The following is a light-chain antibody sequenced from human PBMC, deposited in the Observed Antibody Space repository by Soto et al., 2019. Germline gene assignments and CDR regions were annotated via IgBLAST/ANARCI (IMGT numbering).Light chain of an antibody. V-gene: IGKV3-20*01. J-gene: IGKJ5*01. Sequence: EIVLTQSPGTLSLSPGERATLSCRASQSLSSSYLAWYQQIAGQAPRLLIYGASSRATGTPDRFSGAGSGTDFTLTISRLEPEDFALYYCQQHDILPITFGQGTRLENK. CDR2: GAS. CDR3: QQHDILPIT. CDR1: QSLSSSY.